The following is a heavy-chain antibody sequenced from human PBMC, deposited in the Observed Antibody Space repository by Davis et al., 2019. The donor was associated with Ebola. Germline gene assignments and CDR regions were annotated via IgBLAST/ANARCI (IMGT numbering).Heavy chain of an antibody. D-gene: IGHD4-11*01. CDR1: GYTFNSYY. V-gene: IGHV1-2*04. J-gene: IGHJ4*02. CDR3: ARDQDSNFSLRVTEGPFDD. Sequence: AASVKVSCKASGYTFNSYYIHWVRQAPGQGLEWVGWINPNSGGTNYAQKFQGWVTMTRDTSISTAYMELSRLRSDDTAVYYCARDQDSNFSLRVTEGPFDDWGQGTLVTVSS. CDR2: INPNSGGT.